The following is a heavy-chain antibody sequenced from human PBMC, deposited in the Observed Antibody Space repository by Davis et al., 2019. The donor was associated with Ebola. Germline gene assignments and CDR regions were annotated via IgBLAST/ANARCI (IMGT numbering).Heavy chain of an antibody. V-gene: IGHV3-21*01. J-gene: IGHJ6*03. Sequence: GESLKISCAASGITFSSNSMNWVRQAPGKGLEWVSFISSSSNYIYYADSVKGRFTVSRDNAKNSLYLQMNSLRAEDTAVYYCAKGDRMDVWGKGTTVTVSS. CDR1: GITFSSNS. CDR3: AKGDRMDV. CDR2: ISSSSNYI.